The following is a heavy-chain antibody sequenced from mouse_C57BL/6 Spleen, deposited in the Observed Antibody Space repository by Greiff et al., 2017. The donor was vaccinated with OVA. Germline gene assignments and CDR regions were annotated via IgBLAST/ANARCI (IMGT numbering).Heavy chain of an antibody. CDR2: IDPSDSYT. D-gene: IGHD4-1*01. Sequence: QVQLQQPGAELVKPGASVKLSCKASGYTFTSYWMQWVKQRPGQGLEWIGEIDPSDSYTYYNQKFTGQATLTVDTSTSTAYMQLSSLTSEDSAVYYCARLTGTYYFDYWGQGTTLTVSS. CDR1: GYTFTSYW. V-gene: IGHV1-50*01. CDR3: ARLTGTYYFDY. J-gene: IGHJ2*01.